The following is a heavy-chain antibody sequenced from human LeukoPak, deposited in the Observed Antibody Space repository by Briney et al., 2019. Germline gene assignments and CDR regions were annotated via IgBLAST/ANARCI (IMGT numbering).Heavy chain of an antibody. Sequence: GGSLRLSCAASGFTFSSYSMNWVRQAPGKGLEWVSYISSSSSTIYYADSVKGRFTISRDNAKNSLYLQMNSLRAEDTAVYYCARGFVVLPAANGYWGQGTLVTVSS. CDR3: ARGFVVLPAANGY. D-gene: IGHD2-2*01. V-gene: IGHV3-48*01. CDR1: GFTFSSYS. CDR2: ISSSSSTI. J-gene: IGHJ4*02.